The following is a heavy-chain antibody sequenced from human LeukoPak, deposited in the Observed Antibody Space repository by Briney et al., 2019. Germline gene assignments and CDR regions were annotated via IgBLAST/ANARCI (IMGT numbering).Heavy chain of an antibody. D-gene: IGHD2-15*01. CDR1: GGSISSDNW. J-gene: IGHJ4*02. CDR3: ARLRGYEFDY. Sequence: KPSGTLSLTCAVSGGSISSDNWWSWVRQPPGKGLEWIGYIYYSGSTNYNPSLKSRVTISVDTSKNQFSLKLSSVTAADTAVYYCARLRGYEFDYWGQGTLVTVSS. CDR2: IYYSGST. V-gene: IGHV4-4*02.